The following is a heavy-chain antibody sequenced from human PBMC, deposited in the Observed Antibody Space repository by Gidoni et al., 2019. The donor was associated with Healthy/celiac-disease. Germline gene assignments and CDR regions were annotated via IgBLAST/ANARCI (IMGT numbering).Heavy chain of an antibody. CDR1: GFTFSDYY. J-gene: IGHJ4*02. CDR3: ARARGFGELDDY. CDR2: ISSSSSYT. D-gene: IGHD3-10*01. Sequence: QVQLVESGGGLVKPGGSLSLSCAASGFTFSDYYMSWIRQAPGKGLEGVSYISSSSSYTNYADSVKGRFTIYRDNAKNSLYLQMNSLRAEDTAVYYCARARGFGELDDYGGQGTLVTVSS. V-gene: IGHV3-11*05.